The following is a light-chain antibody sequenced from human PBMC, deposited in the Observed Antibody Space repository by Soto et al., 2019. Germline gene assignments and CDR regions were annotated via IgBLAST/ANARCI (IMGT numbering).Light chain of an antibody. CDR2: KSS. V-gene: IGKV1-5*03. Sequence: DIQLTQSPSTLSASIGDRVTLACRASQSIDGWLAWYQQKPGEAPKLLIYKSSTSQPGVPSRFSGSGSGTDFTLTISTLQPGDFATYYCQHYTISGCTFGQGTKVDIK. CDR3: QHYTISGCT. J-gene: IGKJ2*02. CDR1: QSIDGW.